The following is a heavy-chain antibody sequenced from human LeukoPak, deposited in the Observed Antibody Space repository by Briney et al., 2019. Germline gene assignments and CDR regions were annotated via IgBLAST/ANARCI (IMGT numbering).Heavy chain of an antibody. V-gene: IGHV3-64*01. CDR3: ARYSGTYYGIDY. D-gene: IGHD1-26*01. Sequence: GGSLRLSCAASGFTFSSYSMHWVRQAPGKGLEYVSAISSNGGSTYFANSVKGRFTISRDNSKNTLYLQLGSLRPEDMAVYYCARYSGTYYGIDYWGQGTLVTVSS. J-gene: IGHJ4*02. CDR2: ISSNGGST. CDR1: GFTFSSYS.